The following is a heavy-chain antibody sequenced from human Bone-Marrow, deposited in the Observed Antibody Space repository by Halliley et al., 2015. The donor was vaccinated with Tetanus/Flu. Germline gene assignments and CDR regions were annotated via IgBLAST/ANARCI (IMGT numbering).Heavy chain of an antibody. Sequence: SLRLSCAASGFTFSTYWMHWVRQAPGKGLVWVSRVDGDGRITQYADSVKGRFTMSRDNAKNTLYLDLNSLRTEDTAVYYRVRGTISAPGKDYWGQGTLVTVSS. D-gene: IGHD6-13*01. V-gene: IGHV3-74*03. CDR3: VRGTISAPGKDY. CDR2: VDGDGRIT. CDR1: GFTFSTYW. J-gene: IGHJ4*02.